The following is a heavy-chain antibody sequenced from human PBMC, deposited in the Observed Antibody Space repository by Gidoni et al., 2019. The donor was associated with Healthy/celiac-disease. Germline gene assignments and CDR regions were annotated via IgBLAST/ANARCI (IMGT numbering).Heavy chain of an antibody. CDR2: IWYDGSNK. CDR3: ARGRIAARPPTGVFDY. D-gene: IGHD6-6*01. Sequence: QVQLVESGGGVVQPGRSLRLSCAASGFTFSSYGMHWVRQAPGKGLEWVAVIWYDGSNKYYADSVKGRFTISRDNSKNTLYLQMNSLRAEDTAVYYCARGRIAARPPTGVFDYWGQGTLVTVSS. V-gene: IGHV3-33*01. J-gene: IGHJ4*02. CDR1: GFTFSSYG.